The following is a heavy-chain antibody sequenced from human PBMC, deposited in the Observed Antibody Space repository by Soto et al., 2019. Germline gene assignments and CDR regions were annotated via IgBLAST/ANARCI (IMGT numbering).Heavy chain of an antibody. J-gene: IGHJ6*04. V-gene: IGHV1-3*01. D-gene: IGHD3-9*01. CDR2: INAGNGNT. Sequence: QVQLVQSGAEVKKPGASVKVSCKASGYTFTSYSMHWVRQAPGQRPEWMGWINAGNGNTKYSQKFKGRVNIARDTSGSTAYMELSSLRSEETAVYYCARELRYFDWLPRRSYDGMDVWGEGTTVTVSS. CDR3: ARELRYFDWLPRRSYDGMDV. CDR1: GYTFTSYS.